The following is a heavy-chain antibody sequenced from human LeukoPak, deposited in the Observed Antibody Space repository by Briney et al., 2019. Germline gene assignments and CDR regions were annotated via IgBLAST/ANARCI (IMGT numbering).Heavy chain of an antibody. CDR2: VIPIVGTA. V-gene: IGHV1-69*05. CDR1: GASFSIYA. J-gene: IGHJ5*02. Sequence: AAGTLCFTGSGASFSIYAISWVRQGPGQGHERMGGVIPIVGTANYAQKSPGRVTITTDESNSTASIEPTSLRSEDTAVYYCASFAWEHLAWGQGTLVTASP. CDR3: ASFAWEHLA. D-gene: IGHD1-26*01.